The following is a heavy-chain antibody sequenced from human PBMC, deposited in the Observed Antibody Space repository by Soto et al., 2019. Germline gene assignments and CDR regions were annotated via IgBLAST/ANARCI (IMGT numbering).Heavy chain of an antibody. V-gene: IGHV3-74*01. Sequence: DVQLVESGGGLVQPGGSLRLSCAASGFTFSSSWMHWVRQAPGKGLVWVSRINSGASTTNYADSVKGRFTISRDNAKNTLYLYMDSLTADDTAVYYCARGPTGWFGYDYWGQGTLVTVSS. CDR2: INSGASTT. D-gene: IGHD3-10*01. CDR3: ARGPTGWFGYDY. J-gene: IGHJ4*02. CDR1: GFTFSSSW.